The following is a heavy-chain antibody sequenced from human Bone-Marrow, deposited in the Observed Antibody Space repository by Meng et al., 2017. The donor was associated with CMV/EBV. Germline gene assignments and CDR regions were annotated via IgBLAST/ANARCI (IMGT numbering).Heavy chain of an antibody. CDR3: AKDTDSSGWYVRFDL. D-gene: IGHD6-19*01. CDR2: ISSSSSTI. CDR1: GFTFSSYS. Sequence: GGSLSLSCAASGFTFSSYSMNWVRQAPGKGLEWVSYISSSSSTIYYADSVKGRFTISRDNAKNSLYLQMDSLRAEDTALYYCAKDTDSSGWYVRFDLWGQGTQVTVSS. J-gene: IGHJ4*02. V-gene: IGHV3-48*04.